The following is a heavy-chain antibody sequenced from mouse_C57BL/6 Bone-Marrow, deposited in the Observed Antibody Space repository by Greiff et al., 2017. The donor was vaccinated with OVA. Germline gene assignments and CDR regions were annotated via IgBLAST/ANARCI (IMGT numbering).Heavy chain of an antibody. CDR2: IDPSDSHT. D-gene: IGHD4-1*01. CDR1: GYTFTSYW. CDR3: ATETGGDY. J-gene: IGHJ2*01. V-gene: IGHV1-59*01. Sequence: QVQLQQPGAELVRPGTSVKLSCKASGYTFTSYWMHWVKQRPGQGLEWIGVIDPSDSHTNYNQKFKGKATLTVDTSSSTAYMQLSSLTAEDSAVYYCATETGGDYWGQGTTLTVSS.